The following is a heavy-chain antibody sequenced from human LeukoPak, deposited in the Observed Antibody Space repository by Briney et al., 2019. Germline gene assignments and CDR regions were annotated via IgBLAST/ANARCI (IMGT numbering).Heavy chain of an antibody. CDR2: IYPGDSDT. Sequence: GESLKISCKGSGYRLTNYWIAWVRQMPGKGLEWMGIIYPGDSDTGYSPSFQGQVTISADKSISTAYLQWRSLKASDTAMYYCARHIGYYYGSGENFDYWGQGTLVTVSS. J-gene: IGHJ4*02. CDR1: GYRLTNYW. D-gene: IGHD3-10*01. V-gene: IGHV5-51*01. CDR3: ARHIGYYYGSGENFDY.